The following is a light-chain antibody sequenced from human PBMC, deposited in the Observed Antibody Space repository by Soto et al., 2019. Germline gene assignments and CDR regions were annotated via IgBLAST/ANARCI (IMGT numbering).Light chain of an antibody. V-gene: IGKV3-11*01. CDR3: QQRSNWPTST. Sequence: EIVLKQSPGTLSLTPGERATLXXRASQSVSRNLAWDQQKPGQAPRLXXYGSSTRAAGFPPRFSGSGSGTDLTLTISSLEPEDFAVYYCQQRSNWPTSTFGQGTRLEIK. CDR2: GSS. J-gene: IGKJ5*01. CDR1: QSVSRN.